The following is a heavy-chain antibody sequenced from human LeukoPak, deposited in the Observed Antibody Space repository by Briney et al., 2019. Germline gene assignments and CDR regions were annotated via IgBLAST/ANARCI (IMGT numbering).Heavy chain of an antibody. Sequence: SVKVSCKASGGTFSSYAISWVRQAPGQGLEWMGGIIPIFGTANYAQKFQGRVTITADESTSTAYMELSSLRSEDAAVYYCAAGYDYYYYYYMDVWGKGTTVTISS. CDR2: IIPIFGTA. D-gene: IGHD3-9*01. J-gene: IGHJ6*03. CDR3: AAGYDYYYYYYMDV. V-gene: IGHV1-69*13. CDR1: GGTFSSYA.